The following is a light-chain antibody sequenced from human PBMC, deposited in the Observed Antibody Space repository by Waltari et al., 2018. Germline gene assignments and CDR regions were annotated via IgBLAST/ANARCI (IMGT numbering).Light chain of an antibody. V-gene: IGKV3-15*01. CDR1: QTTYTN. Sequence: DTVLTQSPATLSVSPGEGATLSCRASQTTYTNLAWYQQKPGQFPRLLIYGSSTRATGIPARFSGSGSGTEFTLTISSLQSEDFAVYYCQQYSRWPLTFGGGTKVEIK. CDR3: QQYSRWPLT. J-gene: IGKJ4*01. CDR2: GSS.